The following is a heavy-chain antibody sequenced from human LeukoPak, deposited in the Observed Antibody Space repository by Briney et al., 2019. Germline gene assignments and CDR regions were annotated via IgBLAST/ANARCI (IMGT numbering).Heavy chain of an antibody. V-gene: IGHV4-59*08. Sequence: SETLSLTCTVSGGSMSSYYWIWIRQPPGQGLEWIAYIHSSGSTDYNPSLKSRVTISVDTSKNQFSLKLSSVTAADTAVYYCARHRAIAGGDAFDIWGQGTMVTVSS. CDR3: ARHRAIAGGDAFDI. D-gene: IGHD2-15*01. J-gene: IGHJ3*02. CDR1: GGSMSSYY. CDR2: IHSSGST.